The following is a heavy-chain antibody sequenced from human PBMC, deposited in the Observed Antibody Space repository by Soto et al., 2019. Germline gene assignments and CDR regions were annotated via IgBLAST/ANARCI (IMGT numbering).Heavy chain of an antibody. CDR1: GGTFSSYA. V-gene: IGHV1-69*06. D-gene: IGHD6-25*01. CDR2: IIPIFGTA. Sequence: ASVKVSCKASGGTFSSYAISWVRQAPGQGLEWMGGIIPIFGTANYAQKFQGRVTITADKSTSTAYMELSSLRSEDTAVYYCATISERPLTYFDYWGQGTLVTVSS. J-gene: IGHJ4*02. CDR3: ATISERPLTYFDY.